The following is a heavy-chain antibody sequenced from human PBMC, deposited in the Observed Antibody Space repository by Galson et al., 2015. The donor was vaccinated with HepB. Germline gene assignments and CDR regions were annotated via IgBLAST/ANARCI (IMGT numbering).Heavy chain of an antibody. CDR2: IDPSGGST. CDR1: GYTFTNYY. V-gene: IGHV1-46*01. CDR3: ARDWITSDGHKHTMFDY. Sequence: SVKVSCKASGYTFTNYYMHWVRQAPGQGLEWMGIIDPSGGSTTYAQKFQGRVTMTRDTSRSTVYMEMSSLRSEDTAIYYCARDWITSDGHKHTMFDYWGQGTLVTVSS. J-gene: IGHJ4*02. D-gene: IGHD5-24*01.